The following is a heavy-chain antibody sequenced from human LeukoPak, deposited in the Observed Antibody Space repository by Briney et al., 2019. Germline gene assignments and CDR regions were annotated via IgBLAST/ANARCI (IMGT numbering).Heavy chain of an antibody. CDR2: IKQDDSAT. Sequence: GGSLRLSCAASGFTFSNYWMIWVRQAPGKGLEWVANIKQDDSATNYLDSVKGRFTISRDNAKNSLYLQMNSLRAEDTAVYYCARDRGSSWPLTAGWGQGTLVTVSS. CDR3: ARDRGSSWPLTAG. CDR1: GFTFSNYW. J-gene: IGHJ4*02. D-gene: IGHD6-13*01. V-gene: IGHV3-7*01.